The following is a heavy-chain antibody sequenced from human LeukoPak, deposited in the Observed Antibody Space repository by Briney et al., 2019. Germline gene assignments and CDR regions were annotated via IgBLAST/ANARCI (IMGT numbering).Heavy chain of an antibody. Sequence: SVKVSCKASGGTFSSYAISWVRQAPGQGLEWMGGIIPIFGTASYAQKFQGRVTITADESTSTAYMELSSLRSEDTAVYYCASLQILLWFGELLYPQNWFDPWGQGTLVTVSS. CDR2: IIPIFGTA. D-gene: IGHD3-10*01. V-gene: IGHV1-69*13. CDR1: GGTFSSYA. J-gene: IGHJ5*02. CDR3: ASLQILLWFGELLYPQNWFDP.